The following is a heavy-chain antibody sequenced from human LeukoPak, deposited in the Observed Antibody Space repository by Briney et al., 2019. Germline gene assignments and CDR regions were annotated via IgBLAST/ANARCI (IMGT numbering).Heavy chain of an antibody. CDR1: GGSFSGSY. V-gene: IGHV4-34*01. Sequence: SETLSLTCAVYGGSFSGSYWSWIRQPPGKGLEWIGEINHSGSTNYNPSLKSRVTISVDTSKNQFSLKLRSVTAADTAVYYCASAYFEVRRFDFWGQGTLVTVSS. CDR3: ASAYFEVRRFDF. D-gene: IGHD2-2*01. J-gene: IGHJ4*02. CDR2: INHSGST.